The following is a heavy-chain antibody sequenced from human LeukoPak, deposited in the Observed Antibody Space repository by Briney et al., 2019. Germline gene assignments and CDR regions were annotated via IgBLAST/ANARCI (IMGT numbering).Heavy chain of an antibody. CDR2: IYYSGSI. V-gene: IGHV4-39*01. CDR3: ARHGSVTPFDY. D-gene: IGHD4-17*01. CDR1: GGSIDSGSYY. J-gene: IGHJ4*02. Sequence: PSETLSLTCTVSGGSIDSGSYYWGWIRQPPGKGLEWVGSIYYSGSIYSKPSLKSRVTTSADTAKNQFSLKLSSVTAADTAVYYCARHGSVTPFDYWGQGTLVTVSS.